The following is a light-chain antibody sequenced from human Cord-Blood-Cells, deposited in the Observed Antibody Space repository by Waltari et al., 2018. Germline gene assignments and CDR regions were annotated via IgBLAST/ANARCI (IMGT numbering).Light chain of an antibody. V-gene: IGLV5-37*01. CDR3: MIWPSNAYWV. J-gene: IGLJ3*02. CDR1: SDINVGSYN. CDR2: YYSDSDK. Sequence: QPVLTQPPSSSASPGESARLTCTLPSDINVGSYNIYWYQQKPGSPPRYLLYYYSDSDKGQGSAGPSRFSGSKEASANTGILLISGLQSEDEADYYCMIWPSNAYWVFGGGTKLTVL.